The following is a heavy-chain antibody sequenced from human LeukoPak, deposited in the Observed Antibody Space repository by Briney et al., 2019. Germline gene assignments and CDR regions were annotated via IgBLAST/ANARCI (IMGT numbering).Heavy chain of an antibody. D-gene: IGHD6-19*01. V-gene: IGHV4-4*09. CDR3: ASTRRAAVAGRFDS. CDR1: GASMSSNY. J-gene: IGHJ4*02. Sequence: SETLSLTCNVCGASMSSNYWSWIRQPPGKGLEWIGYIYHSGNTNYSPSLESRVTMSVDESKNQFSLRVHFVSAADTAAYYCASTRRAAVAGRFDSWGQGTLVTVSS. CDR2: IYHSGNT.